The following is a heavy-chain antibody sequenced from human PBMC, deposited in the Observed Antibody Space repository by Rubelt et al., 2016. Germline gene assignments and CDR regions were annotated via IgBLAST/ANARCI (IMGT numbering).Heavy chain of an antibody. CDR1: GGSFSGYY. CDR3: ARSAWIPHYFDY. V-gene: IGHV4-34*01. J-gene: IGHJ4*02. Sequence: GAGLLKPSETLSLTCAVYGGSFSGYYWSWIRQPPGKGLEWIGEINRSGSTNYNQSLKSRVTISVDTPKNQFSLKLSSVSAADTAVYYCARSAWIPHYFDYWGQGTLVTVSS. D-gene: IGHD5-12*01. CDR2: INRSGST.